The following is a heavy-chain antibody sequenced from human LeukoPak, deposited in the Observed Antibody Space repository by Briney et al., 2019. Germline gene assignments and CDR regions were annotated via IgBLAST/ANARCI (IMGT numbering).Heavy chain of an antibody. CDR3: ASRAPRDSYDRYLPIDY. J-gene: IGHJ4*02. CDR2: IYHSGST. Sequence: SGTLSLTCAVTGASISNSNWWTWVRQPPGKGLEWIGEIYHSGSTNYKTSLKSRATISVDKSKNQFSLKLNSVTAADTAVYYCASRAPRDSYDRYLPIDYWGQGTLVTVSS. V-gene: IGHV4-4*02. CDR1: GASISNSNW. D-gene: IGHD5-12*01.